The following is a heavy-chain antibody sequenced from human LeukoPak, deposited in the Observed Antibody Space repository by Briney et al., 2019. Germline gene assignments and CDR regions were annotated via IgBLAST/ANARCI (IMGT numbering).Heavy chain of an antibody. V-gene: IGHV3-11*04. Sequence: PGGSLRLSCAASGFTFSDYYMSWIRQAPGKGLEWVSYISSSGSTIYYADSVKGRFTISRDNAKNSLYLQMDSLRAEDTAVYYCAKDQEYYDSSGYCDYWRQGTLVTVSS. CDR3: AKDQEYYDSSGYCDY. J-gene: IGHJ4*02. CDR2: ISSSGSTI. D-gene: IGHD3-22*01. CDR1: GFTFSDYY.